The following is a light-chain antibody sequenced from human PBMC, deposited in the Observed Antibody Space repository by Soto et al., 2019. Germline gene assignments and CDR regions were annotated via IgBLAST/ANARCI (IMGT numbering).Light chain of an antibody. V-gene: IGLV2-23*02. J-gene: IGLJ1*01. CDR3: CSYAGSSTYV. CDR2: EVS. CDR1: SSDVGSYNL. Sequence: QSALTQPASASGSPGQSITISCTGTSSDVGSYNLVSWYQQHPGKAPKVMIYEVSKRPSGVPNRFSGSKSGYTASLTISGLQAEDEADYYCCSYAGSSTYVFGTGTKLTVL.